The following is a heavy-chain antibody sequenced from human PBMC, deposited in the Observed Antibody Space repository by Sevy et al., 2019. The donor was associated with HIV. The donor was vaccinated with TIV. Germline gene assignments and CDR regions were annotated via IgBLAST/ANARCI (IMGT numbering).Heavy chain of an antibody. V-gene: IGHV3-23*01. CDR3: AKGLKRITMIVVANPFDY. J-gene: IGHJ4*02. D-gene: IGHD3-22*01. CDR1: GFTFSSYA. CDR2: ISGSGGST. Sequence: GGSLRLSCAASGFTFSSYAMSWVRQAPGKGLEWVSAISGSGGSTYYADSVKGRFTISRDNSKNTLYLQMNSLRAEDTAVYYCAKGLKRITMIVVANPFDYWGQRTLVTVSS.